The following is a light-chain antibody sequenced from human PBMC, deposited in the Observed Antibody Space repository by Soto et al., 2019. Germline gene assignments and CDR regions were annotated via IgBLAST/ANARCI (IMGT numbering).Light chain of an antibody. V-gene: IGKV3D-20*02. CDR1: QYVSTTF. CDR2: GTS. J-gene: IGKJ4*01. CDR3: QQRSVWPLT. Sequence: EIVLTQSPGTLSLSPGERATLSCRASQYVSTTFFAWYQQKPGQAPRLLIYGTSNRATGIPDRFSGSGSGTDFTLTISRPEPEDFAVYYCQQRSVWPLTFGGGTKVEIK.